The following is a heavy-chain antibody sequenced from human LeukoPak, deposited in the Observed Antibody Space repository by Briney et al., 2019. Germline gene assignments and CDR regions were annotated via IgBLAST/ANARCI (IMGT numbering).Heavy chain of an antibody. CDR1: RFTLCDYA. CDR3: AREMYYYCSGPFDY. CDR2: IRSKAYGGTT. D-gene: IGHD3-10*01. V-gene: IGHV3-49*04. Sequence: ALRLSCTASRFTLCDYAITWVRQAPGKGLERGGFIRSKAYGGTTEYAASVKGRFTISRDDSKNIAYLQMNSLKTEDTAVYYCAREMYYYCSGPFDYWGQGTLVTVSS. J-gene: IGHJ4*02.